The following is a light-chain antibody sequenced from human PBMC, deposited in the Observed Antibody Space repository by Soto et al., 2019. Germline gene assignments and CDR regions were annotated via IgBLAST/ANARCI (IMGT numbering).Light chain of an antibody. CDR2: EVN. V-gene: IGLV2-23*02. Sequence: QSVLTQPASVSGSPGQSITISCTGTSNDVGGYNLVSWFQQHPGKAPKLMISEVNKRPSGVSNRFSGSKSANTASLTISWLQAEDEADYYCCSHVGGSSPQWVFGGGTKVTVL. CDR1: SNDVGGYNL. CDR3: CSHVGGSSPQWV. J-gene: IGLJ3*02.